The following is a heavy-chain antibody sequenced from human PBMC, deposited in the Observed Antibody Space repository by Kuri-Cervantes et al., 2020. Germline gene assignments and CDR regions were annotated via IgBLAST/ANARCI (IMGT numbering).Heavy chain of an antibody. V-gene: IGHV3-9*01. Sequence: LSLTCAASGFTFDDYAMHWVRQAPGKGLEWVSGISWNSGSIGYADSVKGRFTISRDNAKNSLYLQMNSLRAEDTALYYCAKAKLRLGELSFSSFDYWGQGTLVTVSS. CDR1: GFTFDDYA. CDR2: ISWNSGSI. J-gene: IGHJ4*02. D-gene: IGHD3-16*02. CDR3: AKAKLRLGELSFSSFDY.